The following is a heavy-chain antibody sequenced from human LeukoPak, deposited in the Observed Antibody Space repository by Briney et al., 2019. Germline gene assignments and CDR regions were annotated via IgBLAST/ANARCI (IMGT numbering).Heavy chain of an antibody. D-gene: IGHD6-19*01. V-gene: IGHV5-51*01. Sequence: GESLKISRKGSGYNFINYWIGWVRQMPGKGLEWMGIIYPGDSDTRYSPSFQGQVTISADKSISTAYVQWTSLKASDTAMYYCARRRSYSSGWDYWGQGTLVTVSS. CDR1: GYNFINYW. J-gene: IGHJ4*02. CDR2: IYPGDSDT. CDR3: ARRRSYSSGWDY.